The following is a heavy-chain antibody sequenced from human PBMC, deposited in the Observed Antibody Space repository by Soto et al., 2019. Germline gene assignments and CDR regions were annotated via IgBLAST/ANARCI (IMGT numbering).Heavy chain of an antibody. CDR1: GFTFDDYA. CDR2: ISWNSGSI. Sequence: VQLVESGGGLVQPGGSLRLSCAASGFTFDDYAMHWVRQAPGKGLEWVSGISWNSGSIGYADSVKGRFTISRDNAKNSLYLQMNSLRAEDTALYYCAKDISSESIVVVVATTFDYWGQGTLVTVSS. V-gene: IGHV3-9*01. J-gene: IGHJ4*02. D-gene: IGHD2-15*01. CDR3: AKDISSESIVVVVATTFDY.